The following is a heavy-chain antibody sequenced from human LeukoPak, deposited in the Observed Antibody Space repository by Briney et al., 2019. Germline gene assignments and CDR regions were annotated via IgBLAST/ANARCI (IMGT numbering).Heavy chain of an antibody. V-gene: IGHV4-59*01. CDR2: IYYSGST. D-gene: IGHD6-13*01. Sequence: PSETLSLTCTVSGDSISSYSWSWIRQPPGKGLEWIGYIYYSGSTNYNPSLKSRVTISVDTSKNQFSLKLSSVTAADTAVYYCARDPGSSLDYWGQGTLVTVSS. CDR3: ARDPGSSLDY. J-gene: IGHJ4*02. CDR1: GDSISSYS.